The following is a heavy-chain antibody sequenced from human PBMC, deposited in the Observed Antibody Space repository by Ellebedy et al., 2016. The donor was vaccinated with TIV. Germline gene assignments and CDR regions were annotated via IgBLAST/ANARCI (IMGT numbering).Heavy chain of an antibody. CDR2: ISGSGGST. D-gene: IGHD6-19*01. V-gene: IGHV3-23*01. J-gene: IGHJ6*02. Sequence: PGGSLRLSCAASGFTFSSYAMSWVRQAPGKGLEWVSAISGSGGSTYYADSVKGRFTISRDNSKNTLYLQMNSLRAEDTAVYYCARVRQSLHGYGMDVWGQGTTVTVSS. CDR1: GFTFSSYA. CDR3: ARVRQSLHGYGMDV.